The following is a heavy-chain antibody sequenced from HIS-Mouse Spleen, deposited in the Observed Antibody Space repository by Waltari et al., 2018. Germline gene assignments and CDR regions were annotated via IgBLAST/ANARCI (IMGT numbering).Heavy chain of an antibody. J-gene: IGHJ5*02. CDR3: ARSPYYDFWSGYSDNWFDP. CDR1: GGSLSSVGYS. V-gene: IGHV4-31*03. D-gene: IGHD3-3*01. CDR2: IYYSGST. Sequence: QVQLQESGPGLVKPSQTLSLTCTVPGGSLSSVGYSWTWFRPPPGNGLEWIGYIYYSGSTYYNPSLKSRVTISVDTSKNQFSLKLSSVTAADTAVYYCARSPYYDFWSGYSDNWFDPWGQGTLVTVSS.